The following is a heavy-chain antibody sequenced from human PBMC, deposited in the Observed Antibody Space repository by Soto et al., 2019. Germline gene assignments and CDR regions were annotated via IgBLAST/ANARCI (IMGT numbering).Heavy chain of an antibody. D-gene: IGHD3-22*01. V-gene: IGHV3-30-3*01. CDR2: ISYDGSNK. Sequence: GGSLRLSCAASGFTSSSYAMHWVRQAPGKGLEWVAVISYDGSNKYYADSVKGRFTISRDNSKNTLYLQMNSLRAEDTAVYYCARDAGYYDSSGYFDYWGQGTLVTVSS. CDR3: ARDAGYYDSSGYFDY. J-gene: IGHJ4*02. CDR1: GFTSSSYA.